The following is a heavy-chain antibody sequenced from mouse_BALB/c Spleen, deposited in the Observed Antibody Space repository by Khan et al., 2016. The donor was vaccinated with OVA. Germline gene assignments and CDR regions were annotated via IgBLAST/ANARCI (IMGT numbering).Heavy chain of an antibody. V-gene: IGHV1-7*01. J-gene: IGHJ3*01. CDR3: VNHGSSSAWFTY. D-gene: IGHD1-1*01. CDR2: INPSTGYT. CDR1: GYTFTNYW. Sequence: QVQLQQSGAELAKPGASVKMSCKASGYTFTNYWMHWVKQRPGQGLEWIGYINPSTGYTEYNQKFKDKATLTADKSSSTAYMQLRSLTSVDSAVYYCVNHGSSSAWFTYWGQGTLVTVSA.